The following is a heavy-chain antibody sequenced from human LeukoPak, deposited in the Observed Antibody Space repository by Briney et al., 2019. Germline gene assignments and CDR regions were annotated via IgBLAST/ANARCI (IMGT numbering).Heavy chain of an antibody. CDR2: ISDDGSNQ. CDR1: GFRFSHYA. D-gene: IGHD1-7*01. CDR3: PLELGEGFDY. V-gene: IGHV3-30*04. J-gene: IGHJ4*02. Sequence: GGSLRLSCAASGFRFSHYAMHWVRQAPGKGLEWVAIISDDGSNQFYADSVKGRFTISRDNAKNSLYLQMNSLRAEDTAVYYCPLELGEGFDYWGQGTLVTVSS.